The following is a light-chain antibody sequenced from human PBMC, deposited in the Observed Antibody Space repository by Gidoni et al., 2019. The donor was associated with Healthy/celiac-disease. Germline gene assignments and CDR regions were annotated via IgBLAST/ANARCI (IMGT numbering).Light chain of an antibody. CDR2: AAS. Sequence: DIQMTQSPSSLSASVGDRVTITCRASQSISRYLNWYQQKPGKAPKLLSYAASSGSGTDFTLTISSLQPEDFATYYCQQSYRTPVTFGPGTKVDIK. J-gene: IGKJ3*01. V-gene: IGKV1-39*01. CDR1: QSISRY. CDR3: QQSYRTPVT.